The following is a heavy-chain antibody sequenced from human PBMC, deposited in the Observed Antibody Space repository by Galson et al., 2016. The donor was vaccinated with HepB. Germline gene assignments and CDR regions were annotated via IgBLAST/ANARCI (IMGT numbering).Heavy chain of an antibody. CDR1: GFTFTNYY. J-gene: IGHJ4*02. V-gene: IGHV3-74*01. CDR3: VRESEPSGTRYLDS. Sequence: SLRLSCAVSGFTFTNYYAHWVRQGPRKGLEWVSRINYDGTYTAYADSVKGRFTVSRDNAKNTLFLQMHSRRAEDTAVYYCVRESEPSGTRYLDSWGQGTLVTVSS. D-gene: IGHD6-13*01. CDR2: INYDGTYT.